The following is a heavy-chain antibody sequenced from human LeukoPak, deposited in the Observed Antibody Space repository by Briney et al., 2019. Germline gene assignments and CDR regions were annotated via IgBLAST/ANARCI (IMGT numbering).Heavy chain of an antibody. CDR2: ISAYNGNT. D-gene: IGHD6-19*01. Sequence: ASVKVSRKASGYTFTSYGISWVRQAPGQGLEWMGWISAYNGNTNYAQKLQGRVTMTTDTSTSTAYMELPGLRSDDTAIYYCARDGTKTRTTNAPHSSGWYGGPRYYYYYYMDVWGKGTSVTISS. J-gene: IGHJ6*03. CDR1: GYTFTSYG. V-gene: IGHV1-18*01. CDR3: ARDGTKTRTTNAPHSSGWYGGPRYYYYYYMDV.